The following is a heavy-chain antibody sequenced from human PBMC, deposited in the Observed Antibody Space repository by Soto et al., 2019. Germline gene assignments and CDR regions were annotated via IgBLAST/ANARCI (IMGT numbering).Heavy chain of an antibody. J-gene: IGHJ4*02. CDR2: INPSGGST. CDR3: ARVAVAGTPFDY. CDR1: GYTFTSYY. Sequence: QVQLVQSGAEVKKPGASVKVSCKASGYTFTSYYMHWVRQAPGQGLEWMGIINPSGGSTSYGQKFKGRVTMTRDTSTSTVYMELSSLRSEDTAVYYCARVAVAGTPFDYWGQGTLVTVSS. D-gene: IGHD6-19*01. V-gene: IGHV1-46*01.